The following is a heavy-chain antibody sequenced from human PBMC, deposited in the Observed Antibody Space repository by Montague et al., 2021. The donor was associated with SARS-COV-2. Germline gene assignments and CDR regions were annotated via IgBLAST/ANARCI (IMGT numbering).Heavy chain of an antibody. Sequence: SETLSLTCAVYGGSFSGYYWSWFRQPPGKGLEWIGEINHSGSTKYNPSLKSRVSITLDTSKNQFSLNLRSVTTADTAVYYCARVAELDVFSVYYYGLDVGGQGTTVTVSS. D-gene: IGHD5/OR15-5a*01. CDR1: GGSFSGYY. J-gene: IGHJ6*02. CDR3: ARVAELDVFSVYYYGLDV. V-gene: IGHV4-34*01. CDR2: INHSGST.